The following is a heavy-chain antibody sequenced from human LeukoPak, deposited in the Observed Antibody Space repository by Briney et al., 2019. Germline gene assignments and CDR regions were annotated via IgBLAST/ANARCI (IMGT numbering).Heavy chain of an antibody. J-gene: IGHJ5*02. Sequence: GSLRLSCTASGFTLSYFDMNWVRQAPGKGLEWVSSISTSSRYIYYKDSVRGRFTISRDDAKNSLHLEMNSLGAEDTAVYYCARADCSSSTCYLRRSWFDPWGQGTLVTVSS. CDR3: ARADCSSSTCYLRRSWFDP. CDR1: GFTLSYFD. CDR2: ISTSSRYI. D-gene: IGHD2-2*01. V-gene: IGHV3-21*01.